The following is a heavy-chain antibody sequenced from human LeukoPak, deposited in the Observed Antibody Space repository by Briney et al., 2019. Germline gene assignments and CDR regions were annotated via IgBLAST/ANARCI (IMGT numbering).Heavy chain of an antibody. D-gene: IGHD2-2*01. Sequence: ASVKVSCKASGYTFTTSGINWVRQAPGQGLEWMGCINVYNGNTNYAQKFQGRVTITADESTSTAYMELISLRSEDTAVYYCARGNIVVVPAATPFNYYYMDVWGKGTTVTVSS. CDR1: GYTFTTSG. V-gene: IGHV1-18*01. CDR3: ARGNIVVVPAATPFNYYYMDV. CDR2: INVYNGNT. J-gene: IGHJ6*03.